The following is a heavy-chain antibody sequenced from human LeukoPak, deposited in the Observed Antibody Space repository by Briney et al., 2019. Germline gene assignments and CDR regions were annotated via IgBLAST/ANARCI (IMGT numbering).Heavy chain of an antibody. CDR2: INHSAST. J-gene: IGHJ4*02. CDR3: ARGRIRIANYFDY. D-gene: IGHD6-13*01. CDR1: GGSFSGYY. V-gene: IGHV4-34*01. Sequence: SETLSLTCAVYGGSFSGYYWSWIRQPPAKGLETIGEINHSASTNYNPSLKSRVTISVDTSKNQFSLKLSSVTAADTAVYYCARGRIRIANYFDYWGQGTLVTVSS.